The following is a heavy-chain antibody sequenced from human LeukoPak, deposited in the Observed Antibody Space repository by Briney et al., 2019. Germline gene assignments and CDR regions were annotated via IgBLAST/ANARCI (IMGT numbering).Heavy chain of an antibody. V-gene: IGHV3-74*01. CDR2: ISSDGSST. CDR3: ARAQMGAPTDY. J-gene: IGHJ4*02. Sequence: GGSLRLSCAASGFTFSSYAMYWVRQAPGKGLVWVSRISSDGSSTIYADSVKGRFTISRDIAKNTLYLQMNSLRAEDTAVYYCARAQMGAPTDYWGQGTLVAVSS. D-gene: IGHD1-26*01. CDR1: GFTFSSYA.